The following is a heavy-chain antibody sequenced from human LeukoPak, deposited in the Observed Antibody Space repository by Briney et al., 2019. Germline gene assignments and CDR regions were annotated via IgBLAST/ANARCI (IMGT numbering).Heavy chain of an antibody. CDR3: ARDRADDDSSGYIYRDFAY. Sequence: PGGSLRLSCAASGFTVSSNYMSWVRQAPGKGLECVSYISGSGGTIYFADSVKGRFTISRDNAKNLLYLQMNNLRAEDTAVYYCARDRADDDSSGYIYRDFAYWGQGNLVTVSP. V-gene: IGHV3-11*04. CDR2: ISGSGGTI. D-gene: IGHD3-22*01. CDR1: GFTVSSNY. J-gene: IGHJ4*02.